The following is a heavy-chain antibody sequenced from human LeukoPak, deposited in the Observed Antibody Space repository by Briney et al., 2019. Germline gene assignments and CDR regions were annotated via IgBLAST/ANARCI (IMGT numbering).Heavy chain of an antibody. Sequence: GGSLRLSCAASGFSFNSYAMSWVRQAPGKGLEWVSGISGSGGSTYYADSVKGRFTISRDNSKNTLYLQMNSLRAEDTAVYYCAKGNGGYHCSSTSCYLDYWGQGTLVTVSS. V-gene: IGHV3-23*01. CDR2: ISGSGGST. J-gene: IGHJ4*02. CDR3: AKGNGGYHCSSTSCYLDY. D-gene: IGHD2-2*01. CDR1: GFSFNSYA.